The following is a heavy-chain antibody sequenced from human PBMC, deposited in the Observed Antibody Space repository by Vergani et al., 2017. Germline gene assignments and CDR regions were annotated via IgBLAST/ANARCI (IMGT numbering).Heavy chain of an antibody. V-gene: IGHV3-74*01. J-gene: IGHJ5*01. CDR1: GFSFSGYW. Sequence: EVQLVESGGGLIHPGGSLRLSCEGSGFSFSGYWMHWVRQSPAKGLVWVSRIKSDGSRKNYEDSLKGRFTISRDNAKNTLYLEMNSLRGDDTAIYYCVRARCSGPCFMSNWFDSWGQGTLVTVSS. D-gene: IGHD5-12*01. CDR2: IKSDGSRK. CDR3: VRARCSGPCFMSNWFDS.